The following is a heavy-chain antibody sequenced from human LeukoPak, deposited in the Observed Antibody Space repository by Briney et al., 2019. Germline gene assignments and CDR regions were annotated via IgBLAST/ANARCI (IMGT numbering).Heavy chain of an antibody. CDR3: ARAPTYYYGSGSYYPSTGYFDY. Sequence: PSETLSLTCAVYGGSFSGYYWSWIRQPPGKGLEWIGEINHSGSTNYNPSLKSRVTISVDTSKNQFSLKLRSVTAADTAVYYCARAPTYYYGSGSYYPSTGYFDYWGQGTLVTVSS. D-gene: IGHD3-10*01. CDR1: GGSFSGYY. J-gene: IGHJ4*02. CDR2: INHSGST. V-gene: IGHV4-34*01.